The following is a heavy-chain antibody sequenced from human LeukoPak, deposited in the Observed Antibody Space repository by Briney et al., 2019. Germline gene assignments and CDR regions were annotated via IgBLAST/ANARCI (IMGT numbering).Heavy chain of an antibody. J-gene: IGHJ4*02. CDR1: GGSISSYY. CDR2: IYYSGST. V-gene: IGHV4-59*01. Sequence: SEALSLTCTVSGGSISSYYWGWIRQPPGKGLEWLGYIYYSGSTNYNPSLKSRVTISVDTSKNQFSLKLSSVTAADTAVYYCARGRGPVAARPDYWGQGTLVTVSS. D-gene: IGHD6-6*01. CDR3: ARGRGPVAARPDY.